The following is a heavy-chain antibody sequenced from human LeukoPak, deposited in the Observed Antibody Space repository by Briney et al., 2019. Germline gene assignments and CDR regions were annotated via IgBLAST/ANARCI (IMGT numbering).Heavy chain of an antibody. CDR3: ARLYLAGIFDY. D-gene: IGHD6-19*01. Sequence: AGGSLRLSCAASGFTFSDYYMSWIRQAPGKGLEWVSYISSSGSTIYYADSVKGRFTISRDNAKNSLYLQMSSLRAEDTAVYYCARLYLAGIFDYWGQGTLVTVSS. J-gene: IGHJ4*02. V-gene: IGHV3-11*01. CDR2: ISSSGSTI. CDR1: GFTFSDYY.